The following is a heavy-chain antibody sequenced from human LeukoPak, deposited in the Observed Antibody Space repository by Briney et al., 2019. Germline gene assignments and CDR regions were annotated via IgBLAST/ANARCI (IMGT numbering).Heavy chain of an antibody. D-gene: IGHD2-2*03. Sequence: SETLSLTCAVSGGSFSGYYWSWIRQPPGTGLEWIGEINHSGDTKDNPSLKSRVTLSVDTSKNQFSLKLNSVTAADTAVYYCARVDKRIGYCSSASCSHYYYYYMDVWGKGTTVTVSS. CDR1: GGSFSGYY. J-gene: IGHJ6*03. CDR3: ARVDKRIGYCSSASCSHYYYYYMDV. CDR2: INHSGDT. V-gene: IGHV4-34*01.